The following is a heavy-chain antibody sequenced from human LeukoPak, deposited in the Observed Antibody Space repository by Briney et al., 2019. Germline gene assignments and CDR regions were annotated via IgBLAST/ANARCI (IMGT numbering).Heavy chain of an antibody. J-gene: IGHJ1*01. CDR1: GVTLDDNS. CDR2: ISWNGAAT. V-gene: IGHV3-43*01. Sequence: GGSLRLSCAASGVTLDDNSIYWVRQPPGKGLEWVSLISWNGAATYYADSVSGRFTVSRDNSSKSPFMEMNSLITEDSAMYYCAKVARNSSWPYFEHWGKGTLVTVSS. D-gene: IGHD3-9*01. CDR3: AKVARNSSWPYFEH.